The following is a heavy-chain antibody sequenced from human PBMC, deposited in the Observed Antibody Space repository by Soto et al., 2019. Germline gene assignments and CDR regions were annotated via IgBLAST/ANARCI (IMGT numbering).Heavy chain of an antibody. V-gene: IGHV1-18*04. D-gene: IGHD3-22*01. CDR1: GYTFTSYG. CDR3: ARDMSTHYYDKSDAFDM. CDR2: ISAYNGNT. Sequence: ASVKVSCKASGYTFTSYGMSWVRQAPGQGLEWMGWISAYNGNTNYAQKLQGRVTMTTDTSTSTAYMELRSLRSDDTAVYYCARDMSTHYYDKSDAFDMWGQGTMVTVSS. J-gene: IGHJ3*02.